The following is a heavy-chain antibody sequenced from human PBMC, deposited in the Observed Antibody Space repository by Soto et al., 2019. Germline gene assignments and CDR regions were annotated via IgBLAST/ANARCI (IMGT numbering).Heavy chain of an antibody. CDR1: GFTFSSYA. Sequence: GGSLRLSCAASGFTFSSYAMHWVRQAPGKGLEWVAVISYDGSNKYYADSVKGRFTISRDNSKNTLYLQMNSLRAEDTAVYYWGRADSPPLETAMAYYYYGRDVGAHGTTVTVSS. J-gene: IGHJ6*02. V-gene: IGHV3-30-3*01. D-gene: IGHD5-18*01. CDR3: GRADSPPLETAMAYYYYGRDV. CDR2: ISYDGSNK.